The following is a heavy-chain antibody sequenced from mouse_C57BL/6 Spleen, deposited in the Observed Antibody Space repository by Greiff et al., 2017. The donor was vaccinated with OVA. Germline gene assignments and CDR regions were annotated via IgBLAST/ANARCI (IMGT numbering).Heavy chain of an antibody. CDR1: GYTFASYW. CDR2: IYPSDSET. J-gene: IGHJ2*01. Sequence: VQLQQPGAELVRPGSSVKLSCKASGYTFASYWMDWVKQRPGQGLEWIGNIYPSDSETHYNQKFKDKATLTVDKSSSTAYMQLSSRTSEDSAVDYCARSATVVPLDDWGQGTTLTVAS. CDR3: ARSATVVPLDD. D-gene: IGHD1-1*01. V-gene: IGHV1-61*01.